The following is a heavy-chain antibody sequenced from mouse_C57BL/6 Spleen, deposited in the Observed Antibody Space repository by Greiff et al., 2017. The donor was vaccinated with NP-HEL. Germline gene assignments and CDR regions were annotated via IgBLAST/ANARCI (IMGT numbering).Heavy chain of an antibody. D-gene: IGHD3-2*02. CDR2: ISSYNSYYAT. V-gene: IGHV10-3*01. CDR3: VRDQDYYFDY. J-gene: IGHJ2*01. CDR1: GFTFNTYA. Sequence: EVKGGEEGGGLVQPKGSLKLSCAASGFTFNTYAMHWVRQAPGQGLEWVARISSYNSYYATYYADSVKDRFTISTDDSQSMLYVKMNNQNTEDTAMYYCVRDQDYYFDYWGKGTTLTVSS.